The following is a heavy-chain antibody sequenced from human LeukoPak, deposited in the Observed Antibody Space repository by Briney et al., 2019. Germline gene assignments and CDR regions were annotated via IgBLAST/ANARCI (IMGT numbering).Heavy chain of an antibody. D-gene: IGHD3-3*01. CDR3: ARVPDFWSGSVDY. J-gene: IGHJ4*02. CDR2: MNPNSGNT. CDR1: GGTFSSYA. Sequence: ASVKVSCKASGGTFSSYAISWVRQAPGQGLEWMGWMNPNSGNTGYAQKFQGRVTMTRNTSISTAYMELSSLRSEDTAVYYCARVPDFWSGSVDYWGQGTLVTVSS. V-gene: IGHV1-8*02.